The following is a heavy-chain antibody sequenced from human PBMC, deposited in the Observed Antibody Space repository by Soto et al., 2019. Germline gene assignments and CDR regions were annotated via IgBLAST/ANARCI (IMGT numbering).Heavy chain of an antibody. CDR2: IIPILGIA. CDR3: ASSSTHYYYYYMDV. CDR1: GGTFSSYT. Sequence: GAPVKVSCKASGGTFSSYTISSVRQAPGQGLEWMGRIIPILGIANYAQKFQGRVTITADKSTSAAYMELSSLRSEDTAVYYCASSSTHYYYYYMDVWGKGTTVTVSS. J-gene: IGHJ6*03. D-gene: IGHD6-6*01. V-gene: IGHV1-69*02.